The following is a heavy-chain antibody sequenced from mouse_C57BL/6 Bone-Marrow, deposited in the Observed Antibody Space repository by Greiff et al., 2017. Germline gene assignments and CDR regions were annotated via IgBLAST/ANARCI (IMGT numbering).Heavy chain of an antibody. V-gene: IGHV1-62-2*01. J-gene: IGHJ2*01. CDR2: FYPGSGSI. D-gene: IGHD2-4*01. CDR1: GYIFTEYT. Sequence: VQLVESGAELVKPGASVKLSCKASGYIFTEYTIHWVKQRSGQGLEWIGWFYPGSGSIKYNERFKDKATLTADKSSNTVYMELSRLTSEDSAVYFCARHERYYDYEVYFDYWGQGTTLTVSS. CDR3: ARHERYYDYEVYFDY.